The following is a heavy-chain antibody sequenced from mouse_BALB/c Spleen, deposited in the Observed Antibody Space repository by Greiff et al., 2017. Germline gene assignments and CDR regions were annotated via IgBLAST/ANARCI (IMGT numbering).Heavy chain of an antibody. CDR1: GFSLTSYG. CDR2: IWSGGST. V-gene: IGHV2-2*02. J-gene: IGHJ3*01. D-gene: IGHD1-1*01. CDR3: ARDYYGSSYEGFAY. Sequence: VQLQESGPGLVQPSQSLSITCTVSGFSLTSYGVHWVRQSPGKGLEWLGVIWSGGSTDYNAAFISRLSISKDNSKSQVFFKMNSLQANDTAIYYCARDYYGSSYEGFAYWGQGTLVTVSA.